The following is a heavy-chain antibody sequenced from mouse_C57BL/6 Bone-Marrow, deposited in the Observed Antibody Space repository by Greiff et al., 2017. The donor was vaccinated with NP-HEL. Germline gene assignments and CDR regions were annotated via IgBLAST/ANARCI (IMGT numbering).Heavy chain of an antibody. CDR2: ISSGSSTL. J-gene: IGHJ1*03. Sequence: EVKLVESGGGLVKPGGSLKLSCAASGFTFSDYGMHWVRQAPEKGLEWVAYISSGSSTLYSTDKVKGRVTITRDKAKSTLFLQMTSLRSEDTAMYSCARKVDSSGYWYFDVWATGPPVPVSS. V-gene: IGHV5-17*01. D-gene: IGHD3-2*02. CDR3: ARKVDSSGYWYFDV. CDR1: GFTFSDYG.